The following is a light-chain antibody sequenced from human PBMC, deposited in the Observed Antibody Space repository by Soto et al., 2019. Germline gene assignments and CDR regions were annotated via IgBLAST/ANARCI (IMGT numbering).Light chain of an antibody. V-gene: IGLV2-14*03. Sequence: QSALTQPASVSGSPGQSITISCTGTSSDVGDYNYVYWYQQHPGKAPKLMIYDVSNRPSGVSNRFSGSKSGNTASLIISGLQAEDEADYFCSSYTSSSTPYVFGTGTKLTVL. CDR1: SSDVGDYNY. J-gene: IGLJ1*01. CDR2: DVS. CDR3: SSYTSSSTPYV.